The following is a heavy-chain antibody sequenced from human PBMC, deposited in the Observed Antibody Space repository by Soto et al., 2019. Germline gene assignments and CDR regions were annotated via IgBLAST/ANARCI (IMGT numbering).Heavy chain of an antibody. J-gene: IGHJ4*02. V-gene: IGHV3-33*01. CDR1: GFTFSSYG. Sequence: QVQLVESGGGVVQPGRSLRLSSAASGFTFSSYGMHWVRQAPGKGLEWVAVIWYDGSNKYYADSVKGRFTISRDNSKNTLYLQMNSLRAEDTAVYYCARDSSAIDYWGQGTLVTVSS. CDR3: ARDSSAIDY. CDR2: IWYDGSNK. D-gene: IGHD6-19*01.